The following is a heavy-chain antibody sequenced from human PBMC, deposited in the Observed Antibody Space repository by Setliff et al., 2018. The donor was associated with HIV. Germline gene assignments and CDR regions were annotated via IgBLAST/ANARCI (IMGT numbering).Heavy chain of an antibody. CDR3: ARDWPGYGFDI. V-gene: IGHV1-18*01. CDR1: GYTFTSYG. CDR2: ISAYNGNT. D-gene: IGHD7-27*01. Sequence: ASVKVSCKASGYTFTSYGISWVRQAPGQGLEWMGWISAYNGNTNYAQKLQGRVTITADESTTTAYMGLNSLRAEDTAVYYCARDWPGYGFDIWGQGTMVTVSS. J-gene: IGHJ3*02.